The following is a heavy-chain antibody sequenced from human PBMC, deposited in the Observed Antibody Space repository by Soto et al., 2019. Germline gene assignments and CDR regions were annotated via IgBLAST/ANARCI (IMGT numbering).Heavy chain of an antibody. D-gene: IGHD3-22*01. J-gene: IGHJ4*02. V-gene: IGHV1-18*04. CDR2: ISAYNGDT. Sequence: ASVKVSCKASGYTFRSYGISWVRQAPGQGLEWVGWISAYNGDTHYAPKFQDRITLTTETSTDTAYMELRSLRLDDTAVYYCARDWSRSYDNSGLIWCYWGQGSLVTASS. CDR3: ARDWSRSYDNSGLIWCY. CDR1: GYTFRSYG.